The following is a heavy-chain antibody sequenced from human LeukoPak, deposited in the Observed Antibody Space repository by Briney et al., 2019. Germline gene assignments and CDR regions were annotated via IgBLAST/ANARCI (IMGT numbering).Heavy chain of an antibody. V-gene: IGHV1-69*04. CDR3: ARGRWYHYYYGMDV. CDR2: IIPILGIA. CDR1: GGTFSSYA. D-gene: IGHD4-23*01. J-gene: IGHJ6*02. Sequence: RWASVTVSCKASGGTFSSYAISWVRQAPGQGLEWMGRIIPILGIANYAQKFQGRVTITADKSTSTAYMELSSLRSEDTAVYYCARGRWYHYYYGMDVWGQGTTVTVSS.